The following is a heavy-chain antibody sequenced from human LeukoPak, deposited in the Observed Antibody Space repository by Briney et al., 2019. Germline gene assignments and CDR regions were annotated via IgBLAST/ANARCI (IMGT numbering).Heavy chain of an antibody. J-gene: IGHJ4*02. D-gene: IGHD3-22*01. CDR3: ARATRRRGRVVILYYYFDY. V-gene: IGHV1-8*03. Sequence: WASVKVSCKASGYTFTSYDINWVRQATGQGLEWMGWMNPNSGNTGYAQKFQGRVTITRNTSISTAYMELSSLRSEDTAVYYCARATRRRGRVVILYYYFDYWGQGTLVTVSS. CDR2: MNPNSGNT. CDR1: GYTFTSYD.